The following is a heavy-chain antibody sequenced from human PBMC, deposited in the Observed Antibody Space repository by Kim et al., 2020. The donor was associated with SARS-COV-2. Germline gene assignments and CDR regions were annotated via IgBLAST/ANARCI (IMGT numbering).Heavy chain of an antibody. Sequence: GGSLRLSCAASGFTFSSYAMSWVRQAPGKGLEWVSAISGSGGSTYYADSVKGRFTISRDNSKNTLYLQMNSLRAEDTAVYYCANGEGRGGRDCSGGSCYGNWGQGTLVTVSS. J-gene: IGHJ4*02. CDR3: ANGEGRGGRDCSGGSCYGN. D-gene: IGHD2-15*01. CDR2: ISGSGGST. V-gene: IGHV3-23*01. CDR1: GFTFSSYA.